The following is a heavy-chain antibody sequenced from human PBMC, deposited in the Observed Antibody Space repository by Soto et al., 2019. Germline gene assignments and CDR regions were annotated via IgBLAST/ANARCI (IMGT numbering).Heavy chain of an antibody. CDR3: ARLIGNSWLDS. J-gene: IGHJ5*01. Sequence: SETLSLTCAVSGGSISSGGYSWSWIRQPPGKGLEWIGYIYHSGSTYYNPSLKSRVTISVDRSKNQFSLQLNSVTPDDTAVYYCARLIGNSWLDSWGQGTLVTVSS. CDR2: IYHSGST. D-gene: IGHD2-8*01. CDR1: GGSISSGGYS. V-gene: IGHV4-30-2*01.